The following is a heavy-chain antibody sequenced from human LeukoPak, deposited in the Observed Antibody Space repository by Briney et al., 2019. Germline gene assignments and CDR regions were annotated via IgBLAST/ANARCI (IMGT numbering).Heavy chain of an antibody. CDR1: GGSISSGDYY. CDR2: IYYSGST. D-gene: IGHD3-9*01. J-gene: IGHJ3*02. CDR3: ARGGITIFAFDI. Sequence: PSETLSLTCTVSGGSISSGDYYWSRIRQPPGKGLEWIGYIYYSGSTYYNPSLKSRVTISVDTSKNQFSLKLSSVTAADTAVYYCARGGITIFAFDIWGQGTMVTVSS. V-gene: IGHV4-30-4*01.